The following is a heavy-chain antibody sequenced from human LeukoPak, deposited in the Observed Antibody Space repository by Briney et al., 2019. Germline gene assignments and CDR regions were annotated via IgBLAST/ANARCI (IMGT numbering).Heavy chain of an antibody. V-gene: IGHV3-21*01. D-gene: IGHD3-16*02. Sequence: PGGSLRLSCAASGFTFSSYSMNWVRQAPGKGLEWVSSISSSSSYIYYADSVKGRFTISRVNAKNSLYLQMNSLRAEDTAVYYCARDTHYDYVWGSYRPFDYWGQGTLVTVSS. CDR1: GFTFSSYS. J-gene: IGHJ4*02. CDR3: ARDTHYDYVWGSYRPFDY. CDR2: ISSSSSYI.